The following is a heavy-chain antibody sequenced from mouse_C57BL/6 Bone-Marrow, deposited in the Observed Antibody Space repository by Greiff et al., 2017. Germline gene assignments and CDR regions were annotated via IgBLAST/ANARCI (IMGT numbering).Heavy chain of an antibody. CDR1: GYTFTDYY. CDR3: APFITTVVDGYFDV. J-gene: IGHJ1*03. CDR2: INPYNGGT. V-gene: IGHV1-19*01. Sequence: VQLQQSGPVLVKPGASVKMSCKASGYTFTDYYMNWVKQSHGKSLEWIGVINPYNGGTSYNQKFKGKATLTVDKSSSTAYMELNSLTSEDSAVYYCAPFITTVVDGYFDVWGTGTTVTVSS. D-gene: IGHD1-1*01.